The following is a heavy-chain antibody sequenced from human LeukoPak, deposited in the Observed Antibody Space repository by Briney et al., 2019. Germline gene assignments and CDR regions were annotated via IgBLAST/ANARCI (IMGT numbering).Heavy chain of an antibody. CDR2: IGGSGGSP. J-gene: IGHJ4*02. Sequence: PGGSLRLSCAASGFTFSSYAMSWVRQAPGKGLEWVSAIGGSGGSPYYVASVKGRFTISRDNSKNTLYLQMNSLRAEDTAVYYCAKHGGSTNPSDCYGDYWGQGTLVTVSS. D-gene: IGHD1-26*01. CDR1: GFTFSSYA. V-gene: IGHV3-23*01. CDR3: AKHGGSTNPSDCYGDY.